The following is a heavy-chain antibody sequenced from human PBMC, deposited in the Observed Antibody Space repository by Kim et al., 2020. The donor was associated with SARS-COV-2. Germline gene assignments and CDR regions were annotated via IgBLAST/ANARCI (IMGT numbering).Heavy chain of an antibody. J-gene: IGHJ4*02. D-gene: IGHD3-22*01. V-gene: IGHV3-23*01. Sequence: SGKGRFTISRDNSKNTLYLQMNSLRAEDTAVYYCAKVKGDSSGYYMGFDYWGQGTLVTVSS. CDR3: AKVKGDSSGYYMGFDY.